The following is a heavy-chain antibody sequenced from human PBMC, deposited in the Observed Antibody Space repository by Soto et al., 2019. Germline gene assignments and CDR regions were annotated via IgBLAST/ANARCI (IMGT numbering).Heavy chain of an antibody. CDR3: ARVRPFAHYDFWSGPKFDAFDI. D-gene: IGHD3-3*01. Sequence: PSETLSLTCTVSCGSISSGGYYWSWIRQHPGKGLEWIGYIYYSGSTYYNPSLKSRVTISVDTSKNQFSLKLSSVTAADTAVYYCARVRPFAHYDFWSGPKFDAFDIWGQGTMVTVSS. J-gene: IGHJ3*02. V-gene: IGHV4-31*03. CDR2: IYYSGST. CDR1: CGSISSGGYY.